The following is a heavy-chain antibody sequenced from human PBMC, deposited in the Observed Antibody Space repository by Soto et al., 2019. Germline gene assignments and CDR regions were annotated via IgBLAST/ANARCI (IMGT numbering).Heavy chain of an antibody. D-gene: IGHD3-22*01. V-gene: IGHV3-30-3*01. CDR2: ISYDGSNK. Sequence: GGSLRLSCAASGFTFSSYAMHWVRQAPGKGLEWVAVISYDGSNKYYADSVKGRFTISRDNSKNTLYLQMNSLRAEDTAVYYCARGDYYDSSGFSLHDFDIWGQGTMVTVSS. J-gene: IGHJ3*02. CDR1: GFTFSSYA. CDR3: ARGDYYDSSGFSLHDFDI.